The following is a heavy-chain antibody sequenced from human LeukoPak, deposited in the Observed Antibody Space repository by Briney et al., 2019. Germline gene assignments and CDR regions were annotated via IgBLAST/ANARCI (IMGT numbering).Heavy chain of an antibody. CDR3: ARDKQQLDTFDY. CDR1: GFTFSDYY. V-gene: IGHV3-21*01. Sequence: GGSLRLSCAASGFTFSDYYMNWIRQAPGKGLEWVSSISSSSSYIYYADSVKGRFTISRDNAKNSLYLQMNSLRAEDTAVYYCARDKQQLDTFDYWGQGTLVTVSS. CDR2: ISSSSSYI. D-gene: IGHD6-13*01. J-gene: IGHJ4*02.